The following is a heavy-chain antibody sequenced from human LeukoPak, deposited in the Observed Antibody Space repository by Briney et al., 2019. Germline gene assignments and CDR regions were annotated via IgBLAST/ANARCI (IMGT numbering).Heavy chain of an antibody. CDR3: ARVPHYYYDSSGYYYYYMDV. CDR1: GGTFSSYA. D-gene: IGHD3-22*01. J-gene: IGHJ6*03. Sequence: ASVKVSCKASGGTFSSYAISWVRQAPGQGLEWMGGIIPIFGTANYAQKFQGRVTITADKSTSTAYMELSSLRSEDTAVYYCARVPHYYYDSSGYYYYYMDVWGKGTTVTVSS. V-gene: IGHV1-69*06. CDR2: IIPIFGTA.